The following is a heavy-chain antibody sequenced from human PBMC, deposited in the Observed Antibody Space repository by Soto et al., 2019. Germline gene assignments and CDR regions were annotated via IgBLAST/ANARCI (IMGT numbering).Heavy chain of an antibody. J-gene: IGHJ6*02. CDR3: ARDLTSWELLVAAYGMNV. CDR2: IIPNFGTA. CDR1: GGTFSRYT. D-gene: IGHD1-26*01. Sequence: QVQLVQSGAEVKKPGSSVQVSCKASGGTFSRYTITWVRQAPGQGLVWMGEIIPNFGTANYAQKFQGTVPITADESASTADMELSSPRSEDTAVYYCARDLTSWELLVAAYGMNVWGQRGTVAFSS. V-gene: IGHV1-69*01.